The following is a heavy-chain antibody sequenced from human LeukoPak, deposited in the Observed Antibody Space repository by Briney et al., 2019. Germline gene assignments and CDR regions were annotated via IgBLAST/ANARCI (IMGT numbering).Heavy chain of an antibody. CDR2: ISYDGSNK. J-gene: IGHJ4*02. D-gene: IGHD3-10*01. CDR3: ARDRDPFGEAPFDY. V-gene: IGHV3-30-3*01. Sequence: GGSLRLSCAASGFTFSSYAMRWVRQAPGKGLEWVAVISYDGSNKYYADSVKGRFTISRDNSKNTLYLQMNSLRAEDTAVYYCARDRDPFGEAPFDYWGQGTLVTVSS. CDR1: GFTFSSYA.